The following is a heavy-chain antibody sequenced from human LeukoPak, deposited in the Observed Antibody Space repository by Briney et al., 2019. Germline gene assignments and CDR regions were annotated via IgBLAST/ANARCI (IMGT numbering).Heavy chain of an antibody. J-gene: IGHJ4*02. Sequence: PGGSLRLSCAASGFTFSSYSMNWVRQAPGKGLEWVSSISSGSSYIYYADSVKGRFTISRDNAKNSLYLQMNSLRAEDTAVYYCARGLQGEYWGQGTLVTVSS. V-gene: IGHV3-21*01. CDR1: GFTFSSYS. D-gene: IGHD5-24*01. CDR2: ISSGSSYI. CDR3: ARGLQGEY.